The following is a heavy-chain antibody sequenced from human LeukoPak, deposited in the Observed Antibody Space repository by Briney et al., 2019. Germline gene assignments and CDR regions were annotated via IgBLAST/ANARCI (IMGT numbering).Heavy chain of an antibody. CDR3: ARVLYGDYSFDY. D-gene: IGHD4-17*01. CDR2: FRSSSSSI. J-gene: IGHJ4*02. CDR1: GFTFSIYS. Sequence: GGSLRLSCAASGFTFSIYSMNWVRQAPGKGLEWISSFRSSSSSIYYADSVKGRFTITRDNAKNSLYLQMNSLRAEDTAVYYCARVLYGDYSFDYWGLGTLVTVSS. V-gene: IGHV3-21*01.